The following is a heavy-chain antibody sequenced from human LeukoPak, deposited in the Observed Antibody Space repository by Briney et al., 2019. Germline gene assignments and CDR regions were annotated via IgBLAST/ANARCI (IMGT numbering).Heavy chain of an antibody. CDR3: ARGGRGKSGFDY. J-gene: IGHJ4*02. V-gene: IGHV4-31*01. Sequence: SQTLSLTCTVPGGSISSGGYYWSWIRQHPGKGLEWIGYIYYSGSTYYNPSLKSQVTISVDTSKNQFSLKLSSVTAADTAVYYCARGGRGKSGFDYWGQGTLVTVSS. CDR1: GGSISSGGYY. CDR2: IYYSGST. D-gene: IGHD2-15*01.